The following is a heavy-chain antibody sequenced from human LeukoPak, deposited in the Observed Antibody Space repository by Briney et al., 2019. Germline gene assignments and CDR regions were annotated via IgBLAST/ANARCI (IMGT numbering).Heavy chain of an antibody. J-gene: IGHJ4*02. Sequence: ASVKVSCKASGYTFTSYGISWVRQAPGQGLEWMGGIIPIFGTANYAQKFQGRVTITADESTSTAYMELSSLRSEDTAVYYCARDKGSYDSSGYYYDWGQGTLVTVSS. D-gene: IGHD3-22*01. V-gene: IGHV1-69*13. CDR1: GYTFTSYG. CDR2: IIPIFGTA. CDR3: ARDKGSYDSSGYYYD.